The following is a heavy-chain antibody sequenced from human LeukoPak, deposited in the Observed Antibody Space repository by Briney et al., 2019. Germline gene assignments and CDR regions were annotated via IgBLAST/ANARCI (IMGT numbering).Heavy chain of an antibody. J-gene: IGHJ3*02. D-gene: IGHD1-26*01. CDR2: IKQDGSEK. Sequence: PGGFLRLSCAASGFTFSSYWMSWVRQAPGKGLEWVANIKQDGSEKYYVDSVKGRFTISRDNAKNSLYLQMNSLRAEDTAVYYCARLRIGSREHAFDIWGQGTMVTVSS. CDR3: ARLRIGSREHAFDI. CDR1: GFTFSSYW. V-gene: IGHV3-7*01.